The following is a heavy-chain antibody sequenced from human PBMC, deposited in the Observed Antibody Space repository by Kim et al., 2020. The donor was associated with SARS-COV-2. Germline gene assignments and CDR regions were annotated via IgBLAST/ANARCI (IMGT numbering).Heavy chain of an antibody. CDR3: AREEFDGMDV. J-gene: IGHJ6*02. V-gene: IGHV7-4-1*02. CDR2: NP. Sequence: NPTYAQGFTGRFVFSLDTSVSTAYLQISSLKAADTAVYYCAREEFDGMDVWGQGTTVTVSS.